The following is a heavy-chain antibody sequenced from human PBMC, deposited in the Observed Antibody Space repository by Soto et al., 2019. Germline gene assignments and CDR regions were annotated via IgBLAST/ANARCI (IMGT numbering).Heavy chain of an antibody. D-gene: IGHD2-15*01. Sequence: SETLSLTCTVSGGSISSYYWSWIRQPPGKGLEWIGYIYYSGSTNYNPSLKSRVTISVDTSKNQFSLKLSSVTAADTAVYYCARGGYCSGGSCYSEGYFDYWGQGTLVTVS. J-gene: IGHJ4*02. CDR1: GGSISSYY. CDR3: ARGGYCSGGSCYSEGYFDY. V-gene: IGHV4-59*01. CDR2: IYYSGST.